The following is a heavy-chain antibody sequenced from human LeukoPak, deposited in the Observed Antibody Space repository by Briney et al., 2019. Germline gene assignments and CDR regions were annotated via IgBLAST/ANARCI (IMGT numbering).Heavy chain of an antibody. CDR2: ISGSGGST. Sequence: GGSLRLSCVASGFTFSSYAMSWVRQAPGKGLEWVSAISGSGGSTYYADSVKGRFTISRDNSKNTLYLQMNSLRAEDTAVYYCAKRGSSGSYQPFDYWGQGTLVTVSS. CDR3: AKRGSSGSYQPFDY. V-gene: IGHV3-23*01. J-gene: IGHJ4*02. CDR1: GFTFSSYA. D-gene: IGHD3-10*01.